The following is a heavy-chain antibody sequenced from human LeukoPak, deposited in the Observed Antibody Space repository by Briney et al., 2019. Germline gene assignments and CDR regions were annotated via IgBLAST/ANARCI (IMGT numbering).Heavy chain of an antibody. V-gene: IGHV3-53*01. CDR3: ARDQARRTR. J-gene: IGHJ4*02. CDR2: IYSGGST. Sequence: GGSLRLSCAASGFTVSSNYMSWVRQAPGKGLGWLSVIYSGGSTYYADSVKGRFTISRDNSKNTLYLQMNSLRAEDTAVYYCARDQARRTRRGQGTLVTVSS. CDR1: GFTVSSNY.